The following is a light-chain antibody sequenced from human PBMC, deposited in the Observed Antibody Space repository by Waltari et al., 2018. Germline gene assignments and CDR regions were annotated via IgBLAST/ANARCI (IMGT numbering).Light chain of an antibody. V-gene: IGKV1-39*01. CDR3: QQGYTTPLT. CDR1: QSINSY. CDR2: GAS. Sequence: IQITQHPSSLPAPIGDRTTITCRASQSINSYLSWYQQKPGKAPKLLINGASNLQSGVPSRFSGRGSGTDFTLSISNLQPEDFATYFCQQGYTTPLTFGGGTKVEIK. J-gene: IGKJ4*01.